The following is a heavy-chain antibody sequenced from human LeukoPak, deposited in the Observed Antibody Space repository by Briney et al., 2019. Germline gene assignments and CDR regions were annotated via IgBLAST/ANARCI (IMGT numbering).Heavy chain of an antibody. CDR2: ISYDGSNK. J-gene: IGHJ4*02. CDR1: GFTFSSYA. CDR3: ARGSGIVAHFDY. V-gene: IGHV3-30-3*01. D-gene: IGHD5-12*01. Sequence: GGSLRLSCAASGFTFSSYAMHWVRQAPGKGLEWVAVISYDGSNKYYADSVKGRFTISRDNSKNTLYLQMNSLRAEDTAVYYCARGSGIVAHFDYWGQGTLVTVSS.